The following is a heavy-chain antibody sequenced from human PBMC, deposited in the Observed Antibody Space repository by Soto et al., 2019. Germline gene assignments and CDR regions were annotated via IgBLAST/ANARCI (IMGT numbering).Heavy chain of an antibody. Sequence: LTLSCGAAGGTCISYGMHWVRQAPGKGLEWVAVIWYDGSNKYYADSVKGRFTISRDNSKNTLYLQMNSLRAEDTAVYYCARDGGCRDGYTVGCNWFDPWGQGTLVTVS. D-gene: IGHD5-12*01. CDR1: GGTCISYG. V-gene: IGHV3-33*01. CDR3: ARDGGCRDGYTVGCNWFDP. CDR2: IWYDGSNK. J-gene: IGHJ5*02.